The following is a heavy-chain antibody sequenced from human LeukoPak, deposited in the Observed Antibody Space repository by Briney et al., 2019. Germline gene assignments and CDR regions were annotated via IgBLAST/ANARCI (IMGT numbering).Heavy chain of an antibody. J-gene: IGHJ1*01. CDR1: GGSISSYY. Sequence: SETLSLTCTVSGGSISSYYWSWIRQPPGKGLEWIGEINHSGSTNYNPSLKSRVTISVDTSKNQFSLKLRSVTAADTAVYYCARVVQSTDSSGFYLPEYFQHWGQGTLVTVSS. CDR3: ARVVQSTDSSGFYLPEYFQH. V-gene: IGHV4-34*01. D-gene: IGHD3-22*01. CDR2: INHSGST.